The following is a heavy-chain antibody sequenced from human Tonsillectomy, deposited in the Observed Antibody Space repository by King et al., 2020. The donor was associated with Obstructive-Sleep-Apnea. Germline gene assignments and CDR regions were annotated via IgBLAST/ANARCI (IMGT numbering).Heavy chain of an antibody. J-gene: IGHJ3*02. CDR2: ISQRGST. D-gene: IGHD3-22*01. CDR3: AREPSSGYYLGAFDI. CDR1: GGSFSGYY. Sequence: VQLQQWGAGLLKPSETLSLTCTVYGGSFSGYYWSWIRQPPGKGLEWIGKISQRGSTNYNPSLKSRVTMSVDTSKNQFSLKLSSVTAADTAVYYCAREPSSGYYLGAFDIWGQGTMVTVSS. V-gene: IGHV4-34*01.